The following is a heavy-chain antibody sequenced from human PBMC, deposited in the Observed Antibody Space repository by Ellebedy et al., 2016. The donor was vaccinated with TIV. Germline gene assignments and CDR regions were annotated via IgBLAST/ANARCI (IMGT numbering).Heavy chain of an antibody. CDR3: ARHITSTRLFDH. V-gene: IGHV3-23*01. D-gene: IGHD1-14*01. CDR1: GFTFSFYT. J-gene: IGHJ4*02. Sequence: GESLKISCAASGFTFSFYTMSWVRQAPGRGLEWFSVVSGRYTDKYYADSAKGRFTISRDNSKNTLYLQMDSLRAEDTAVYYCARHITSTRLFDHWGQGTLVTVSS. CDR2: VSGRYTDK.